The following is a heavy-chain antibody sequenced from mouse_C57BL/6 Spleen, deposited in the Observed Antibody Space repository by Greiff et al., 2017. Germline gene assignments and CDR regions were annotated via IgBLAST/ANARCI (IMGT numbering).Heavy chain of an antibody. CDR1: GFNIKDYY. CDR3: TDPYYYGTPLFAY. J-gene: IGHJ3*01. Sequence: VQLQQSGAELVRPGASVKLSCTASGFNIKDYYMHWVKQRPEQGLEWIGRIDPEDGDPEYAPKFQGRATMTADTSSNTAFLQLSSLTSEDTAVYYCTDPYYYGTPLFAYWGQGTLVTVSA. CDR2: IDPEDGDP. V-gene: IGHV14-1*01. D-gene: IGHD1-1*01.